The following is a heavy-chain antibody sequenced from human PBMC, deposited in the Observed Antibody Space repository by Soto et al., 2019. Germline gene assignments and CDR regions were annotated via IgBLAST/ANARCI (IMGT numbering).Heavy chain of an antibody. Sequence: ASVKVPCKASGYTFTTYGMSWVRQAPGQGLEWMGWISAYSGSTKFAQKLQGRVTMTTDTSTTTAYMELRSLTSDDTAVYYCARDFTKSSSWPYYFDYWGQRTLVTVSS. CDR1: GYTFTTYG. V-gene: IGHV1-18*01. J-gene: IGHJ4*02. CDR2: ISAYSGST. D-gene: IGHD6-13*01. CDR3: ARDFTKSSSWPYYFDY.